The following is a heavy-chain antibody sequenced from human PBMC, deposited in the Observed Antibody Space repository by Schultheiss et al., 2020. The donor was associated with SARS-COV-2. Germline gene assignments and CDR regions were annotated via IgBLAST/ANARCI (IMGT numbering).Heavy chain of an antibody. Sequence: ASVKVSCKASGGTFSSYAISWVRQAPGQGLEWMGWINPNSGGTNYAQKFQGRVTMTADTSISTVYMELSSLRSEDTAVYYCARDFSSSGAFDIWGQGTMVTVSS. CDR2: INPNSGGT. CDR1: GGTFSSYA. CDR3: ARDFSSSGAFDI. V-gene: IGHV1-2*02. J-gene: IGHJ3*02. D-gene: IGHD6-6*01.